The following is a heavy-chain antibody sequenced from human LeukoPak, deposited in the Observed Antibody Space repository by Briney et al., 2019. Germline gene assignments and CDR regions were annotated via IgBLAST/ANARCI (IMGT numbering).Heavy chain of an antibody. V-gene: IGHV3-21*01. CDR1: GFTFSSYS. CDR2: ISSSSSYI. J-gene: IGHJ4*02. Sequence: GGSLILSCAASGFTFSSYSMNWVRQAPGKGLEWVSSISSSSSYIYYADSVKGRFTISRDNAKNSLYLQMNSLRAEDTAVYYCARDGYSYGYPYYFDYWGQGTLVTVSS. D-gene: IGHD5-18*01. CDR3: ARDGYSYGYPYYFDY.